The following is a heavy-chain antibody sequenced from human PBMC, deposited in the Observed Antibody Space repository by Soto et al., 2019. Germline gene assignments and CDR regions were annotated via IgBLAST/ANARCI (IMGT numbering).Heavy chain of an antibody. J-gene: IGHJ6*02. CDR2: IYHSGST. D-gene: IGHD3-16*01. Sequence: PSETLSLTCAVSGGSISSSNWWSWVRQPPGKGLEWIGEIYHSGSTNYNPSLKSRVTISVDKSKNQFSLKLSSVTAADTAVYYCARGLGYYYYGMDVWGQGTTVTVSS. CDR3: ARGLGYYYYGMDV. V-gene: IGHV4-4*02. CDR1: GGSISSSNW.